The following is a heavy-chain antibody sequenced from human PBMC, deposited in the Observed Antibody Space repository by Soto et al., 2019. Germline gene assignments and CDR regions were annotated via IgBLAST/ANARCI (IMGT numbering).Heavy chain of an antibody. CDR1: GGSISSSSYY. D-gene: IGHD3-10*01. CDR2: IYYSGST. Sequence: QLQLQESGPGLVKPSETLSLTCTVSGGSISSSSYYWGWIRQPPGKGLEWIGSIYYSGSTYYNPSLKSRVTISVDTSKNQFSLKLSSVTAADTAVYYCARQTSRGVRRNPFDYWGQGTLVTVSS. CDR3: ARQTSRGVRRNPFDY. V-gene: IGHV4-39*01. J-gene: IGHJ4*02.